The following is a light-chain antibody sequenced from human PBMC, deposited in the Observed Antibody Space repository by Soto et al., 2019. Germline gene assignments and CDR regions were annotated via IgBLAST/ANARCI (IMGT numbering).Light chain of an antibody. CDR1: SSDVGSYNL. CDR3: CSYAGSSPYV. Sequence: QSALTQPASVSGSPGQSITISCTGTSSDVGSYNLVSWYQQHPGKAPKLMIYEGSKRPSGVSNRFSGSKSGNTASLTISGLQAEDEAGYYFCSYAGSSPYVFGTGTKLTVL. J-gene: IGLJ1*01. CDR2: EGS. V-gene: IGLV2-23*01.